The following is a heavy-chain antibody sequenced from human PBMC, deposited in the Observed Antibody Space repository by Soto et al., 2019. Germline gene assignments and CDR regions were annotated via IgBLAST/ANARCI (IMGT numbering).Heavy chain of an antibody. CDR2: ISTANDT. Sequence: GGSLRLSCAASGVTFSTYDMHWVRQATGKGLEWVSAISTANDTYYSDSVKGRFTISRENAKNSLYLQMNSLRDEDTAVYYCARAGYYDSSGYPFDYWGQGTLVTVSS. J-gene: IGHJ4*02. CDR1: GVTFSTYD. CDR3: ARAGYYDSSGYPFDY. D-gene: IGHD3-22*01. V-gene: IGHV3-13*01.